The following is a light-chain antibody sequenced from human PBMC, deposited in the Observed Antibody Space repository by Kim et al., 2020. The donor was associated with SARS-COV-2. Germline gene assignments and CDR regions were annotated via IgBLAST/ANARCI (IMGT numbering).Light chain of an antibody. Sequence: GQRVTITCTGSDSNIGSNTVSWYQHVPGKPPQLIIRTNTQRPSGVPDRFSASKSGTSASLAISGLQSEDEADYYCSARDDSVNGWVFGGGTKVTVL. V-gene: IGLV1-44*01. CDR2: TNT. CDR3: SARDDSVNGWV. CDR1: DSNIGSNT. J-gene: IGLJ3*02.